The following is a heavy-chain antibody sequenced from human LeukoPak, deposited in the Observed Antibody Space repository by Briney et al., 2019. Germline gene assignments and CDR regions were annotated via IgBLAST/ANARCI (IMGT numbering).Heavy chain of an antibody. Sequence: GASVKVSCKVSGYTLTELSMHWVRQAPGKGLEWIGGFDPEDGETIYVQKFQGRVTMTEDTSTDTAYMELSSLRSEDTAVYYCATLERLSLVHYYYYMDVWGKGTTVTVSS. V-gene: IGHV1-24*01. CDR1: GYTLTELS. J-gene: IGHJ6*03. CDR3: ATLERLSLVHYYYYMDV. CDR2: FDPEDGET. D-gene: IGHD5-24*01.